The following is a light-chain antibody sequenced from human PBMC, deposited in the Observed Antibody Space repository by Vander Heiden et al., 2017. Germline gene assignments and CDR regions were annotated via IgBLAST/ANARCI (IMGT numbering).Light chain of an antibody. CDR3: ETWGSNVV. Sequence: QPELTQSSSASASLGSSVKLTCTLRSGHSGYNIAWRQQQPGRAPRYLMEHEGSGSYNEGSGVPDRFSGSSSGADRYLTVADRQAEDEADYDCETWGSNVVFGGGTKLTVL. V-gene: IGLV4-60*03. CDR2: HEGSGSY. J-gene: IGLJ2*01. CDR1: SGHSGYN.